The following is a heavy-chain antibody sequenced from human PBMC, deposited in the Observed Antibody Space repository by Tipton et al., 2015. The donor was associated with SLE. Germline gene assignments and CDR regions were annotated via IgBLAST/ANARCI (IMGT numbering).Heavy chain of an antibody. Sequence: SLRLPCAASGFTFNTYGMHWVRQAPGKGLEWVAVIWYDGNAKSYADSVKGRFTISRDNSNNTLFLQMNSLRAEDTAVYYCARDGAYSSTWPLGIWGQGTMVTVSS. V-gene: IGHV3-33*01. CDR2: IWYDGNAK. D-gene: IGHD6-13*01. J-gene: IGHJ3*02. CDR1: GFTFNTYG. CDR3: ARDGAYSSTWPLGI.